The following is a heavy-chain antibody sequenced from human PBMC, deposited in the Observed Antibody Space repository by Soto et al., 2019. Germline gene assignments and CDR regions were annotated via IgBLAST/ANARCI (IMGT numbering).Heavy chain of an antibody. V-gene: IGHV3-33*03. CDR3: ARLYCSASSYYSVGGFDI. J-gene: IGHJ3*02. Sequence: QVQLVESGGGVVQPGRSLRLSCAASGFTFSSYGMHWVRQAPGKGLEWVALIWFDGSDKYSADSVKGRFTISTDNSKNTLYLQMNSLRAEDTGVYYCARLYCSASSYYSVGGFDIWGQGTMVTVSS. D-gene: IGHD2-15*01. CDR1: GFTFSSYG. CDR2: IWFDGSDK.